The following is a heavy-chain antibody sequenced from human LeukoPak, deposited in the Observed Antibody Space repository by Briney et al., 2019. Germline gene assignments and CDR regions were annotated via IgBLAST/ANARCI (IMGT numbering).Heavy chain of an antibody. V-gene: IGHV3-20*04. CDR3: ARTYDYVWGSYRQNYYYYYMDV. D-gene: IGHD3-16*02. CDR1: GFTFDDYG. J-gene: IGHJ6*03. Sequence: GGSLRLSCAASGFTFDDYGMSWVRQAPGKGLEWVSGINWSGGSTGYADSVKGRFTISRDNAKNSLYLQMNSLRAEDTALYYCARTYDYVWGSYRQNYYYYYMDVWGKGTTVTVSS. CDR2: INWSGGST.